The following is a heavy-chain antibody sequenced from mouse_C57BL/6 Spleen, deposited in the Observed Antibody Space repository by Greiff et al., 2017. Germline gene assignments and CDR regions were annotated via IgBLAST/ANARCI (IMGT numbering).Heavy chain of an antibody. J-gene: IGHJ2*01. CDR2: IYPGDGDT. V-gene: IGHV1-80*01. Sequence: QVHVKQSGAELVKPGASVKISCKASGYAFSSYWMNWVKQRPGKGLEWIGQIYPGDGDTNYNGKFKGKATLTADKSSSTAYMQLSSLTSEDSAVYFCARSGTGTGFDYWGQGTTLTVSS. CDR3: ARSGTGTGFDY. D-gene: IGHD1-1*02. CDR1: GYAFSSYW.